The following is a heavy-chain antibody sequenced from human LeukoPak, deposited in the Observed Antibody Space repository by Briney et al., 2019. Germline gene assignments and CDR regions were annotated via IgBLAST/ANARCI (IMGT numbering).Heavy chain of an antibody. J-gene: IGHJ4*02. CDR3: ARGRLIDYVWGSYRPHFDY. D-gene: IGHD3-16*02. V-gene: IGHV3-30*02. Sequence: GGSLRLSCAASGFTFSSYGMHWVRQAPGKGLEWVAFIRYDGSNKYYADSVKGRFTISRDNSKNTLYLQMNSLRAEDTAVYYCARGRLIDYVWGSYRPHFDYWGQGTLVTVSS. CDR1: GFTFSSYG. CDR2: IRYDGSNK.